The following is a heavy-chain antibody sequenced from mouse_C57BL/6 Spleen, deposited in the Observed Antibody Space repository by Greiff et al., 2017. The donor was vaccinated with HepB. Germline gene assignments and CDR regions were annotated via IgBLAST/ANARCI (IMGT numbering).Heavy chain of an antibody. V-gene: IGHV5-17*01. J-gene: IGHJ3*01. D-gene: IGHD2-12*01. CDR2: ISSGSSPS. Sequence: EVHLVESGGGLVKPGGSLNLSCAASGFTFSDYGMHWVRQAPEKGLEWVAYISSGSSPSYYADTVKGRFTISRDNAKNTLFLQMTSLRSEDTAMYYCARDDERTWFAYWGQGTLVTVSA. CDR3: ARDDERTWFAY. CDR1: GFTFSDYG.